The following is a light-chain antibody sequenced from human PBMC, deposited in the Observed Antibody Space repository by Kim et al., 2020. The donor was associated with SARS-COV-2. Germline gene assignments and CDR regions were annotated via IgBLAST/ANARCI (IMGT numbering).Light chain of an antibody. J-gene: IGLJ1*01. CDR2: RDS. CDR3: QVWDSSTYV. Sequence: VALGQTDRITWGGKNSGSKNVHWYQQKPGQAPVLVIYRDSNRPSGIPERFSGSNSGNTATLTISRAQAGDEADYYCQVWDSSTYVFGTGTKVTVL. CDR1: NSGSKN. V-gene: IGLV3-9*01.